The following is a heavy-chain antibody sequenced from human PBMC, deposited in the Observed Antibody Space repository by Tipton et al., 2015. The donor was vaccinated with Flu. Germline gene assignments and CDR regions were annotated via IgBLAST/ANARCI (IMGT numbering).Heavy chain of an antibody. J-gene: IGHJ4*02. CDR2: INHSGST. CDR1: GGSFSGYY. D-gene: IGHD3-22*01. V-gene: IGHV4-34*01. Sequence: TLSLTCSVYGGSFSGYYWTWIRQPPGKGLEWIGDINHSGSTHYSSSLKSRVTMSVDSSKNQFSLHLSSVTAADRAVYYCARVSPRRVTAIVVVMLPEGYFDYWGQGTLVSVSS. CDR3: ARVSPRRVTAIVVVMLPEGYFDY.